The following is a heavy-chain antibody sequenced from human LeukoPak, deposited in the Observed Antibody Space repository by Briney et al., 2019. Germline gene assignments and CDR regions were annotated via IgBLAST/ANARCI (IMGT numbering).Heavy chain of an antibody. CDR2: IYYSGST. D-gene: IGHD2-2*01. CDR3: ARPSPAATAYYFDY. CDR1: GGSISSSSYY. V-gene: IGHV4-39*01. J-gene: IGHJ4*02. Sequence: SETLSLTCTVSGGSISSSSYYWGWIRQPPGKGLEWIGSIYYSGSTYYNPSLKSRVTISVDTSKNQFSLKLSSVTAADTAVYYCARPSPAATAYYFDYWGQGTLVTVSS.